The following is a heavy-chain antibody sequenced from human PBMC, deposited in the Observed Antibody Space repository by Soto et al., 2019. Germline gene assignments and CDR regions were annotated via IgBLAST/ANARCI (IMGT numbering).Heavy chain of an antibody. CDR3: ARVPYSSSSDFEY. CDR1: GCSVSSGNYS. CDR2: IFYSGST. D-gene: IGHD6-13*01. J-gene: IGHJ4*02. V-gene: IGHV4-61*01. Sequence: PXETLSLTRTVSGCSVSSGNYSWSWIRQPPGKGLEWIGYIFYSGSTHYNHSLQSRVTISIDTSKNQFSLKLTSVTAADSAVYYCARVPYSSSSDFEYWGQGTLVTV.